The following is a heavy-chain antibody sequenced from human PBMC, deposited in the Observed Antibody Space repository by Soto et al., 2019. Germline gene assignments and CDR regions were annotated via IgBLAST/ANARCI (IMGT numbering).Heavy chain of an antibody. CDR1: GFTFSTYA. D-gene: IGHD5-18*01. J-gene: IGHJ4*02. Sequence: WGSLVISCVSSGFTFSTYAMHWVRQAPGKGLELVAGISYDGSIKYYADTVKGRFTISRDNSKNTLYLQMNSLRVEDTAVYYCARNRSGYSYGYFYWGQGAMVTVSS. CDR2: ISYDGSIK. V-gene: IGHV3-30*16. CDR3: ARNRSGYSYGYFY.